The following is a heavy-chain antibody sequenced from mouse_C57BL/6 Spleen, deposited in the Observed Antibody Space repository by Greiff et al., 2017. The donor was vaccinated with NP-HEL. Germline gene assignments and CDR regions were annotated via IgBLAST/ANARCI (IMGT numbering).Heavy chain of an antibody. V-gene: IGHV1-64*01. CDR2: IHPNSGST. Sequence: VQLQQPGAELVKPGASVKLSCKASGYTFTSYWMHWVKQRPGQGLEWIGMIHPNSGSTNYNEKFKSKATLTVDKSSSTAYMQLSSLTSEDSAVYYCAREENYGSSRYYFDYWGQGTTLTVSS. CDR1: GYTFTSYW. D-gene: IGHD1-1*01. CDR3: AREENYGSSRYYFDY. J-gene: IGHJ2*01.